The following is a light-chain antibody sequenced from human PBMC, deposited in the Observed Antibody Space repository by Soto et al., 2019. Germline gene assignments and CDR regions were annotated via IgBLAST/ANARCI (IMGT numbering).Light chain of an antibody. CDR3: NSYAGTSYV. CDR2: DVN. V-gene: IGLV2-14*01. CDR1: SSDVGGYNY. J-gene: IGLJ1*01. Sequence: LTQPASVSGTPGQSSTISCTGTSSDVGGYNYVSWYQQYPGKAPKLIIYDVNNRPSGVSCRFSGSKSGNTASLTISGLQAEDEADYYCNSYAGTSYVFGTGTKVTVL.